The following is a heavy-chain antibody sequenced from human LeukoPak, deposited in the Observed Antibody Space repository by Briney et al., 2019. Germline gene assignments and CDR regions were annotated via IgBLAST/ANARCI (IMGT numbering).Heavy chain of an antibody. J-gene: IGHJ4*02. CDR1: GSTFSSTW. CDR3: ARPYGSGSYYVY. D-gene: IGHD3-10*01. V-gene: IGHV3-7*01. Sequence: GGSLRLSCAASGSTFSSTWMSWVRQAPGKGLEWVANIKQDGSEKYYVDSVKGRFTISRDNAKNSLYLQMNSLRAEDTAVYYCARPYGSGSYYVYWGQGTLVTVSS. CDR2: IKQDGSEK.